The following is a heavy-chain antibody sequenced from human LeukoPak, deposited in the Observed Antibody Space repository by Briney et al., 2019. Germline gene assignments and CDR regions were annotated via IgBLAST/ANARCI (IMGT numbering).Heavy chain of an antibody. Sequence: GVSLSLSCAASGFTLSSYAMRWVRQAPGKGREGVSAISVSGCSKYYADSVNGRIPISRDNSKNTLHLPMNSLIGGNTAVYYCAKDGSEHSSSWYLAPPPEPFDYWGQGTLVTVSS. D-gene: IGHD6-13*01. CDR1: GFTLSSYA. CDR2: ISVSGCSK. CDR3: AKDGSEHSSSWYLAPPPEPFDY. V-gene: IGHV3-23*01. J-gene: IGHJ4*02.